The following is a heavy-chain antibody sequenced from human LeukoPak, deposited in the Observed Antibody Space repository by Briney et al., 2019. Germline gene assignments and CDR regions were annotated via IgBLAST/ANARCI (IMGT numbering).Heavy chain of an antibody. Sequence: PSETLSLTCTVSGGSLSNYYWSWIRQPPGKGLEWIGYIYYSGSTNYNPSLKSRVTISVDTSKNQFSLKLSSVTAADTAVYYCARTPNYDYVWGSYPYYYYGMDVWGQGTTVTVSS. CDR3: ARTPNYDYVWGSYPYYYYGMDV. CDR2: IYYSGST. J-gene: IGHJ6*02. CDR1: GGSLSNYY. D-gene: IGHD3-16*02. V-gene: IGHV4-59*12.